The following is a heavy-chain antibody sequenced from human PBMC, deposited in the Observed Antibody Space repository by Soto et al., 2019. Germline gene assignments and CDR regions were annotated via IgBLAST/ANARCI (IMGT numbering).Heavy chain of an antibody. D-gene: IGHD3-16*02. CDR3: ARDRLGAGIWGSYRPLDAFDI. J-gene: IGHJ3*02. Sequence: GGSLRLSCAASGFTFSSYGMHWVRQAPGKGLEWVAVIWYDGSNKYYADSVKGRFTISRDNSKNTLYLQMNSLRAEDTAVYYCARDRLGAGIWGSYRPLDAFDIWGQGTMVTVSS. CDR2: IWYDGSNK. CDR1: GFTFSSYG. V-gene: IGHV3-33*01.